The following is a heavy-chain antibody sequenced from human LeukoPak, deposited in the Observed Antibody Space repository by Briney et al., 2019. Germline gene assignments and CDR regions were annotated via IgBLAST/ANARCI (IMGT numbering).Heavy chain of an antibody. J-gene: IGHJ4*02. CDR3: ARVKRETRDDKSSTYRPSDY. CDR2: IKEDGSEK. CDR1: EFTFSKYW. D-gene: IGHD2/OR15-2a*01. V-gene: IGHV3-7*01. Sequence: GGSLRLSCAASEFTFSKYWMSWVRQAPGKGLEWVANIKEDGSEKFYVNSVKGRFTISRDNAQNSLYLQMNNLRAEDTAVYYCARVKRETRDDKSSTYRPSDYWGQGTLVTVSS.